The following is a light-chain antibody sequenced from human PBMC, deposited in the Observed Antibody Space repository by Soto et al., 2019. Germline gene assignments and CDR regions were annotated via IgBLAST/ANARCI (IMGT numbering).Light chain of an antibody. V-gene: IGLV2-14*01. Sequence: QSVLTQPASVSGSPGQSITISCTGTSSDVGGYNYVSWYQQHPGKAPKLMIYDVSNRPSGVSNRFSGSKSANTASLTVSGLQAEDEAEYYCSSYTISSTVVFGGGTKLTVL. J-gene: IGLJ2*01. CDR1: SSDVGGYNY. CDR3: SSYTISSTVV. CDR2: DVS.